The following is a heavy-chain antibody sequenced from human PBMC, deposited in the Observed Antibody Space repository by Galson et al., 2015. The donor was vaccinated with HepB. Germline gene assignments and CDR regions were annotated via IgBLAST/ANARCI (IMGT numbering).Heavy chain of an antibody. Sequence: SLRLSCAASGFTFSSYWMSWVRQAPGKGLEWVANIKQDGSEKYYVDSVKGRFTISRDNAKNSLYLQMNSLRAEDTAVYYCARDDIPQYRLYAFDIWGQGTMVTVSS. CDR3: ARDDIPQYRLYAFDI. J-gene: IGHJ3*02. D-gene: IGHD2-2*01. V-gene: IGHV3-7*01. CDR2: IKQDGSEK. CDR1: GFTFSSYW.